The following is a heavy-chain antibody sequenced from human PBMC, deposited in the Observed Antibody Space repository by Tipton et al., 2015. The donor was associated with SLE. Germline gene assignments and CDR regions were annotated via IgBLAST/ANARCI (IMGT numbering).Heavy chain of an antibody. Sequence: QLVQSGAEVKNPGASVKVSCKASGYKFTSYFLHWVRLAPGQGLEWMGRINPNSGGTNYAQNLQGRVTMTRDTSISTAYMDLTSLSSDDTAVYYCAWSTRYDWELLRTLDIWGQGTMVTVST. CDR2: INPNSGGT. J-gene: IGHJ3*02. CDR3: AWSTRYDWELLRTLDI. V-gene: IGHV1-2*06. CDR1: GYKFTSYF. D-gene: IGHD1-26*01.